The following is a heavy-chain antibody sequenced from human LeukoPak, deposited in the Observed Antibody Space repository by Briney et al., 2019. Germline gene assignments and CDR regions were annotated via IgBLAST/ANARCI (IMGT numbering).Heavy chain of an antibody. V-gene: IGHV3-7*01. CDR1: GFTFSDYW. CDR2: IKQDGSEK. D-gene: IGHD6-25*01. CDR3: AREDGFRDY. Sequence: GGSLRLSCAASGFTFSDYWMSWVRQAPGKGLEWVANIKQDGSEKYYVDSVKGRFTISRDNAKNSLYLQMNSLRAEDTAVYYCAREDGFRDYWGQGTLVTVSS. J-gene: IGHJ4*02.